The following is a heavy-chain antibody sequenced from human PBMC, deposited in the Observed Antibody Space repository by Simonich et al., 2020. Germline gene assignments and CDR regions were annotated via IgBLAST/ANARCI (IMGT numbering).Heavy chain of an antibody. V-gene: IGHV1-18*01. J-gene: IGHJ4*02. CDR1: GYTFTSFG. CDR3: ARDQGGRAAAATDY. D-gene: IGHD6-13*01. Sequence: QFQLVQSGAEVQKPGASVKVSCKASGYTFTSFGISWVRQALGQGLELMVGVIDEKANTNHAQKLQGKVTMTTDTATSTAYRELRSLRSDDTAVYYCARDQGGRAAAATDYWGQGTLVTVSS. CDR2: VIDEKANT.